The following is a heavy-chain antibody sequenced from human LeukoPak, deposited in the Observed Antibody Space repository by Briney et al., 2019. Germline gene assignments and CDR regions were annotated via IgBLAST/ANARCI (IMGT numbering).Heavy chain of an antibody. V-gene: IGHV3-72*01. CDR2: TRNKANSYTT. Sequence: GGSLRLSCAASGFTFSDHYMDWVRQAPGKGLEWVGRTRNKANSYTTEYAASVKGRFTISGDDSKNSLYLQMNSLKTEDTAVYYCARDSSWGWYFDLWGRGTLVTVSS. D-gene: IGHD7-27*01. CDR1: GFTFSDHY. CDR3: ARDSSWGWYFDL. J-gene: IGHJ2*01.